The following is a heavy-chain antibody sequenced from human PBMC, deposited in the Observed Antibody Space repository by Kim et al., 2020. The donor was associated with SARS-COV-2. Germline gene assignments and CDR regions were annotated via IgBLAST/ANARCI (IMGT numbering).Heavy chain of an antibody. D-gene: IGHD3-22*01. CDR3: ARDSNYYDSSGYYGNFDY. Sequence: LSLTCAASGFTFSSYEMNWVRQAPGKGLEWVSYISSSGSTIYYADSVTGRFTISRDNAKNSLYLQMNSLRAEDTAVYYCARDSNYYDSSGYYGNFDY. V-gene: IGHV3-48*03. CDR1: GFTFSSYE. CDR2: ISSSGSTI. J-gene: IGHJ4*01.